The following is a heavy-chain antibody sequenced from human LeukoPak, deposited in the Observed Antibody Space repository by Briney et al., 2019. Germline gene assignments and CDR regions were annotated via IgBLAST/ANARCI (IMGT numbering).Heavy chain of an antibody. D-gene: IGHD3-3*01. V-gene: IGHV1-69*13. J-gene: IGHJ6*02. CDR3: ARDGSGITIFGVVIKSGMDV. CDR2: IIPIFGTA. CDR1: GYTFVSYG. Sequence: SVKVSCKAAGYTFVSYGISWVRQAPGQGLEWMGGIIPIFGTANYAQKFQGRVTITADESTSTAYMELRSLRSDDTAVYYCARDGSGITIFGVVIKSGMDVWGQGTTVTVSS.